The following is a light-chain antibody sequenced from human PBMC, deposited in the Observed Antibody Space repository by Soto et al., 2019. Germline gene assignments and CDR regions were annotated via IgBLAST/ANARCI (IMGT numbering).Light chain of an antibody. CDR3: QQHTNTDNPWM. CDR1: QTISTW. J-gene: IGKJ1*01. CDR2: DGS. V-gene: IGKV1-5*01. Sequence: IQVLQSXLTMSAYTADXXXXXXXVIQTISTWSAGYQKKEWXAANPHVHDGSDLXSGIASRFSGSGTGTEFTLIISGLQPDDSAIYYCQQHTNTDNPWMFGQGTKVEIK.